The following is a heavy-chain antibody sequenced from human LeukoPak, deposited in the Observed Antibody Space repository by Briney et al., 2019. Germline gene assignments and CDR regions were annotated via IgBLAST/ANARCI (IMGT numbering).Heavy chain of an antibody. Sequence: ASVKVSCKASGYTFTGYYMHWVRQAPGQGLEWMGWINPNSGGTNYAQKFQGRVTMIRDTSISTAYMELSSLRSEDTAVYYCARDPSAVGATWDYWGQGTLVTVSS. D-gene: IGHD1-26*01. CDR1: GYTFTGYY. CDR2: INPNSGGT. V-gene: IGHV1-2*02. J-gene: IGHJ4*02. CDR3: ARDPSAVGATWDY.